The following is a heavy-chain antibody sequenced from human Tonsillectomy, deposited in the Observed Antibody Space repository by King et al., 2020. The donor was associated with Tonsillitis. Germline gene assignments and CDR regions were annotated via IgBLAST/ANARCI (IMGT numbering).Heavy chain of an antibody. Sequence: VQLQESGPGLVKPSQTLSLTCTVSGGSISSGGYYWSWIRQHPGKGLEWIGYIYYSGSSYYNPTLKSRVTISVDTSKNQFSLKLSSVTAADTAVYYCARELLFGDDIDYGMDVWGQGTTVTVSS. D-gene: IGHD3-10*01. CDR2: IYYSGSS. CDR1: GGSISSGGYY. J-gene: IGHJ6*02. V-gene: IGHV4-31*03. CDR3: ARELLFGDDIDYGMDV.